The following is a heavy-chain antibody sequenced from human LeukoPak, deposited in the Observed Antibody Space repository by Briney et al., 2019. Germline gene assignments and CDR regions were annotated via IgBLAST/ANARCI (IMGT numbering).Heavy chain of an antibody. CDR2: IYSGESDT. CDR1: GYSLTSYW. CDR3: ATQRGYYYDSSGYPYCFDY. Sequence: GESLKISCKGSGYSLTSYWMGWVRQMPGKGPGGMGRIYSGESDTRYSPSFQGQVTISADKSISTAYLQWSSLKASDTAMYYCATQRGYYYDSSGYPYCFDYWGQGTLVTVSS. J-gene: IGHJ4*02. D-gene: IGHD3-22*01. V-gene: IGHV5-51*01.